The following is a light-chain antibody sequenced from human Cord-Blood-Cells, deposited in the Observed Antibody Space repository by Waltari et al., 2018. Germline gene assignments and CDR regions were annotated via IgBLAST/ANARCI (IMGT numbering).Light chain of an antibody. J-gene: IGKJ2*01. CDR1: QSISSY. CDR3: QQSYSTPMYT. Sequence: DIQMTQSPSSLSASVGDRVTITCRASQSISSYLNWYQQKPGKAPKLLIYAASSLKSGVPSRFSGSGSGTDLTLTISSLQPEDFATYYCQQSYSTPMYTFGQGTKLEIK. V-gene: IGKV1-39*01. CDR2: AAS.